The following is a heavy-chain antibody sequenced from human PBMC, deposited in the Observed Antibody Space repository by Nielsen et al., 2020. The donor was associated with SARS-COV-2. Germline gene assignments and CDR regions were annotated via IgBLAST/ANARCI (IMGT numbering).Heavy chain of an antibody. CDR3: ASANVVVTAIPVY. V-gene: IGHV3-7*01. Sequence: GESLKISCAASGFTFSSYWMSWVRQAPGKGLEWVANIKQDGSEKYYVDSVKGRFTISRDNAKNSLYLQMNSLRAEDTAVYYCASANVVVTAIPVYWGQGTLVTVSS. D-gene: IGHD2-21*02. J-gene: IGHJ4*02. CDR1: GFTFSSYW. CDR2: IKQDGSEK.